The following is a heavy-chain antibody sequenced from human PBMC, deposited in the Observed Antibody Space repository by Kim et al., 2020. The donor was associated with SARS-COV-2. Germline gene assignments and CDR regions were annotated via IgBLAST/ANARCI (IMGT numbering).Heavy chain of an antibody. CDR3: ARHPPDYDFCSGYKYY. J-gene: IGHJ6*01. Sequence: SETLSLTCTVSGGSISSSSYYWGWIRQPPGKGLEWIGSIYYSGSTYYNPSLKSRVTISVDTSKNQFSLKLSSVTAADTAVYYCARHPPDYDFCSGYKYY. V-gene: IGHV4-39*01. CDR2: IYYSGST. D-gene: IGHD3-3*01. CDR1: GGSISSSSYY.